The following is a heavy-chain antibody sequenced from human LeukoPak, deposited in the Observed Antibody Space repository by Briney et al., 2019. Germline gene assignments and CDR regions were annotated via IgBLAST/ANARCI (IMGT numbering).Heavy chain of an antibody. D-gene: IGHD6-13*01. V-gene: IGHV4-39*07. Sequence: SETLSLTCTVSGGSISSSSYYWGWIRRPPGKGLEWIGSIYYSGSTYYNPSLKSRVTISVDTSKNQFSLKLSSVTAADTAVYYCARVYYSSSYDYWYFDLWGRGTLVTVSS. CDR3: ARVYYSSSYDYWYFDL. J-gene: IGHJ2*01. CDR2: IYYSGST. CDR1: GGSISSSSYY.